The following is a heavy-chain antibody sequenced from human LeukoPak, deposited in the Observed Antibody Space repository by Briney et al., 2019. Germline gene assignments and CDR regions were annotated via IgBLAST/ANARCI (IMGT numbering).Heavy chain of an antibody. CDR3: ARGGGRYSVDY. V-gene: IGHV1-2*02. D-gene: IGHD1-26*01. Sequence: GASVRVSCKASGYTFIDYYMHWVRQAPGQRLEWIGWISPNSGGTKYVQKFQGRVTMTRDTSITTVYMELSGLSFDDTAVYYCARGGGRYSVDYWGQGTLVIVSS. CDR1: GYTFIDYY. CDR2: ISPNSGGT. J-gene: IGHJ4*02.